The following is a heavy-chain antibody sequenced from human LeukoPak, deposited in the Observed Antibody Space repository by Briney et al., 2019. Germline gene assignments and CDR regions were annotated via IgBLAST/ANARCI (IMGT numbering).Heavy chain of an antibody. Sequence: GGSLRLSCAASGFTFNNYVMHWVRQAPGKGLEYVSSISSNGVNTYYANSVKGRFTISRDNSKNTLYLRMGSLRAEDMAVYYCARASYTTTWHHLGSWGQGTLVTVSS. D-gene: IGHD3-16*01. CDR2: ISSNGVNT. V-gene: IGHV3-64*01. CDR3: ARASYTTTWHHLGS. CDR1: GFTFNNYV. J-gene: IGHJ4*02.